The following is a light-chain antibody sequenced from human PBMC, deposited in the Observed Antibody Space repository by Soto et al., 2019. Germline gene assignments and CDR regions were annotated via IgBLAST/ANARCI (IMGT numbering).Light chain of an antibody. CDR1: TSNIGSNT. J-gene: IGLJ3*02. CDR3: AAWDDRLNGVV. Sequence: QSVLTQPPSASVTPGQRVTISCSGSTSNIGSNTVNWYQQLPGAAPTLLMFSNDKRPSGVPGRFSGSKSGTSVSLAISGLQSEDEADYYCAAWDDRLNGVVFGGGTQLPVL. V-gene: IGLV1-44*01. CDR2: SND.